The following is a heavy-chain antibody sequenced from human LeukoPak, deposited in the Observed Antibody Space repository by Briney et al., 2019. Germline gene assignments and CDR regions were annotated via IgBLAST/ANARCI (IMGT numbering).Heavy chain of an antibody. CDR1: GGSISSYY. D-gene: IGHD6-6*01. Sequence: SETLSLTFTVSGGSISSYYWSWIRQPPGKGLEWIGYIYYSGSTNYNPSLKSRVTISVDTSKNQFSLKLSSVTAADTAVYYCARTGSAARGDYFDYWGQGTLVTVSS. CDR2: IYYSGST. V-gene: IGHV4-59*01. J-gene: IGHJ4*02. CDR3: ARTGSAARGDYFDY.